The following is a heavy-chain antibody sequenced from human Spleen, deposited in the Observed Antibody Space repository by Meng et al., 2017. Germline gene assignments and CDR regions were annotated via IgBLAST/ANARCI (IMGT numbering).Heavy chain of an antibody. Sequence: QVHVQGPRLGRVKPSGTLSLTCAVSGASISSDNWWSWVRQPPGKGLEWIGEIYHSGSTNYNPSLKSRITISVDKPKNQFSLTLSSVTAADTAVYYCTKNDFYCLGYWGQGTLVTVSS. CDR3: TKNDFYCLGY. D-gene: IGHD2-21*01. J-gene: IGHJ4*02. CDR2: IYHSGST. CDR1: GASISSDNW. V-gene: IGHV4-4*02.